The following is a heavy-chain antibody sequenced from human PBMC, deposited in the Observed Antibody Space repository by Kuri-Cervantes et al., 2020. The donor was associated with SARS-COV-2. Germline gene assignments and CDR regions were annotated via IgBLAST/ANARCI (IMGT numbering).Heavy chain of an antibody. Sequence: ESLKISCAVYGGSFSGYYWSWIRQPPGKGLEWIGEINHSGSTNYSPSLKSRVTISVDTSKNQFSLKLSSVTAADTAVYYCARGSVVPAANDYWGQGTLVTVSS. CDR1: GGSFSGYY. J-gene: IGHJ4*02. V-gene: IGHV4-34*01. CDR2: INHSGST. CDR3: ARGSVVPAANDY. D-gene: IGHD2-2*01.